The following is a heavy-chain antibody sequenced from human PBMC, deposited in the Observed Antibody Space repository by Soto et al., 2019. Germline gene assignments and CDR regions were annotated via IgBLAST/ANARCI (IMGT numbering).Heavy chain of an antibody. V-gene: IGHV1-2*04. D-gene: IGHD6-19*01. CDR1: GYTFTGYY. J-gene: IGHJ6*02. CDR2: INPNSGGT. Sequence: ASVKVSCKASGYTFTGYYMHWVRQAPGQGLEWMGWINPNSGGTNYAQKFQGWVTMTRDTSISTAYMELSRLRSDDTAVYYCARDLLSSGWSTNSYYYGMDVWGQGTTVTVSS. CDR3: ARDLLSSGWSTNSYYYGMDV.